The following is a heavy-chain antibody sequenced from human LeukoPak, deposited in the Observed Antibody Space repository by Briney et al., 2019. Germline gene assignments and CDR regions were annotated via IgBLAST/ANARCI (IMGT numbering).Heavy chain of an antibody. Sequence: PSETLSLTCTVSGGSISSYYWSWIRQPPGKGLEWIGYIYYSGSTNYNPSLKSRVTISVDTSKNQFSLKLSSVTAADTAVYYCARVKLRFLEWLGAFDIWGQGTMVTVSS. CDR2: IYYSGST. V-gene: IGHV4-59*01. D-gene: IGHD3-3*01. J-gene: IGHJ3*02. CDR3: ARVKLRFLEWLGAFDI. CDR1: GGSISSYY.